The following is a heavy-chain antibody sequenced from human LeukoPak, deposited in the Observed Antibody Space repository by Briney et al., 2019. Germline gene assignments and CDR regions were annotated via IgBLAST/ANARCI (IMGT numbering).Heavy chain of an antibody. CDR3: ARETTLTGYSSGLGFNY. CDR2: LYYSGYS. J-gene: IGHJ4*02. CDR1: GGSITSYY. D-gene: IGHD6-19*01. Sequence: SETLSLTCTVSGGSITSYYWAWLRQPPGKGLEWIGYLYYSGYSNYNPSLKSRVSMSVDSSKNQFSLKSTSVTAADTAVYYCARETTLTGYSSGLGFNYWGQGTLVTVSS. V-gene: IGHV4-59*13.